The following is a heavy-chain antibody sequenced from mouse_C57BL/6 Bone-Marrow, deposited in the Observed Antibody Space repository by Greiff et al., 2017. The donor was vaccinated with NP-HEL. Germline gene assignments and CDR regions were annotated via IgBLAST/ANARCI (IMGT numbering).Heavy chain of an antibody. CDR1: GYTFTSYW. D-gene: IGHD1-1*01. V-gene: IGHV1-50*01. Sequence: QVQLQQPGAELVKPGASVKLSCKASGYTFTSYWMQWVKQRPGQGLEWIGEIDPSDSYTNYNQKFKGKSTLTVDTSSSTAYMQLSSLTSEDSAVYYCARKGTTVVAAGDDWGNGTTVTV. CDR2: IDPSDSYT. J-gene: IGHJ2*01. CDR3: ARKGTTVVAAGDD.